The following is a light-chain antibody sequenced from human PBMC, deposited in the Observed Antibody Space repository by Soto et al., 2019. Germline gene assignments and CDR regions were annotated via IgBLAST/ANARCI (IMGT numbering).Light chain of an antibody. CDR3: QQHNGWPLT. Sequence: EIVMTQSPATLSVSPGERATLSCRGSQSVSTNLAWYQQKPGQAPRLLIYGASTRATGVPARFSGSGSGTEFTFTIRSLQSEDFAVYYCQQHNGWPLTFGGGTKVEIK. CDR2: GAS. J-gene: IGKJ4*01. CDR1: QSVSTN. V-gene: IGKV3-15*01.